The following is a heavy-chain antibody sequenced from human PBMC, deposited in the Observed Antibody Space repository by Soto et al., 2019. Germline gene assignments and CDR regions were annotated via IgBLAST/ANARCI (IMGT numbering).Heavy chain of an antibody. Sequence: PSEPLSPTYTFSGTAIPDSSWSWVRQPPGKGLEWVGYVFYTGITKHNPSLESRVTISIDTSEKHFSLRLSSVTAADTAVYYCARSYSAYDLFDVWGQG. CDR2: VFYTGIT. J-gene: IGHJ4*02. V-gene: IGHV4-59*01. D-gene: IGHD5-12*01. CDR3: ARSYSAYDLFDV. CDR1: GTAIPDSS.